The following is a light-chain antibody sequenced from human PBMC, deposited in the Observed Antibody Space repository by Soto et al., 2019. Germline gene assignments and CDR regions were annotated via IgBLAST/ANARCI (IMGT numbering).Light chain of an antibody. V-gene: IGLV1-36*01. J-gene: IGLJ2*01. Sequence: QSVLTQPPSVSAAPRQRVTISCSGAFSNIGDNGVNWYQQLPQKAPKLLIYRDDLLSSGVSDRFSGSKSGTSASLAISGLQSEDEAHYYCATWDVSLNGVVFGGGTK. CDR2: RDD. CDR3: ATWDVSLNGVV. CDR1: FSNIGDNG.